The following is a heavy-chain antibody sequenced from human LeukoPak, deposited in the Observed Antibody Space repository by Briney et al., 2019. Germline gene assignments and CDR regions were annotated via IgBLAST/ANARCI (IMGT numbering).Heavy chain of an antibody. CDR1: GGSISSYY. Sequence: PSETLSLTCTVSGGSISSYYWSWIRQPPGKGQEWIGYIYYSGSTNYNPSLKSRVTISVDTSKNQFSLKLSSVTAADTAVYYCARPAAQTPYDAFDIWGQGTMVTVSS. V-gene: IGHV4-59*01. D-gene: IGHD6-13*01. CDR3: ARPAAQTPYDAFDI. J-gene: IGHJ3*02. CDR2: IYYSGST.